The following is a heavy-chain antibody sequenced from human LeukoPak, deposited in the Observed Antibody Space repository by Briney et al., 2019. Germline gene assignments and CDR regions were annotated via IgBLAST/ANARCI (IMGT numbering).Heavy chain of an antibody. J-gene: IGHJ4*02. D-gene: IGHD3-10*01. CDR1: GFTFSSYG. CDR3: AKDGPYGSGSYLRY. Sequence: GGSLRLSCAASGFTFSSYGMSWVRQAPGKGLEWVSAISGSGGSTYYADSVKGRFTISRDNSKNTLYLQMNSLRAEDTAVYYCAKDGPYGSGSYLRYWGQGTLVTVSS. CDR2: ISGSGGST. V-gene: IGHV3-23*01.